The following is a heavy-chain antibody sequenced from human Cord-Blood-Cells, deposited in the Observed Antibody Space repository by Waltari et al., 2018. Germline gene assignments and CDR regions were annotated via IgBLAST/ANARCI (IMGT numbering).Heavy chain of an antibody. CDR3: ARGLRGLRYFDWLLPEYYFDY. V-gene: IGHV4-34*01. J-gene: IGHJ4*02. CDR1: GGSFRGYY. CDR2: INHSGST. D-gene: IGHD3-9*01. Sequence: QVQLQQWGAGLLKPSETLSLTCAVQGGSFRGYYWSWIRQPPGKGLEWIGEINHSGSTNYNPSLKSRVTISVDTSKNQFSLKLSSVTAADTAVYYCARGLRGLRYFDWLLPEYYFDYWGQGTLVTVSS.